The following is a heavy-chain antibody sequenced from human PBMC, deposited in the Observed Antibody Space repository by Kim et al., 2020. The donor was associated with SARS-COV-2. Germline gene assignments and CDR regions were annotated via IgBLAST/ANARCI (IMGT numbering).Heavy chain of an antibody. CDR3: ATLADNFDWPDAFDI. V-gene: IGHV3-30*03. Sequence: SVKGRFTISRDNSKNTLYLQMNSLRAEDTAVYYCATLADNFDWPDAFDIWGQGTMVTVSS. D-gene: IGHD3-9*01. J-gene: IGHJ3*02.